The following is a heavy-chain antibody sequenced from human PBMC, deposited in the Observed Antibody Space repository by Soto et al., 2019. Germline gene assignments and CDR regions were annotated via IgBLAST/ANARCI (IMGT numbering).Heavy chain of an antibody. V-gene: IGHV4-4*02. J-gene: IGHJ4*02. Sequence: SETLSLTCAVSGVSLTSGNWWTWVRQSPQRGLEYIGEIFHDGTAYYYPSFESRVAMSVDTSRNQFSLNLTSVTASDTAVYFCARLDYDTRLNYMYFDFWGPGTLVTVSS. CDR3: ARLDYDTRLNYMYFDF. CDR2: IFHDGTA. CDR1: GVSLTSGNW. D-gene: IGHD3-22*01.